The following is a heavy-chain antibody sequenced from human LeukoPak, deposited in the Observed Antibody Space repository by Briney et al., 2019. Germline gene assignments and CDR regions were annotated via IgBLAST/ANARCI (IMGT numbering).Heavy chain of an antibody. Sequence: SETLSLTCAVYGGSFSGYYWSWIRQPPGEGLEWIGEINHSGSTNYNPSLKSRVTISVDTSKNQFSLKLSSVTAADTAVYYCAREAPDCTNGVCYIRDAFDIWGQGTMVTVSS. CDR1: GGSFSGYY. CDR2: INHSGST. V-gene: IGHV4-34*01. CDR3: AREAPDCTNGVCYIRDAFDI. D-gene: IGHD2-8*01. J-gene: IGHJ3*02.